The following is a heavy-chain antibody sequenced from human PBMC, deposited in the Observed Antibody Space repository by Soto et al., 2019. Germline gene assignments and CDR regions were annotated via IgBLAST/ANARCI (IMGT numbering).Heavy chain of an antibody. V-gene: IGHV1-18*01. CDR3: ARDLPGTRSYYDILTGYSPLDAFDI. Sequence: ASVKVSCKASGYTFTSYGISWVRQAPGQGLEWMGWISAYNGNTSYAQKLQGRVTMTTDTSTSTAYMELRSLRSDDTAVYYCARDLPGTRSYYDILTGYSPLDAFDIWGQGPMVTVSS. CDR1: GYTFTSYG. CDR2: ISAYNGNT. J-gene: IGHJ3*02. D-gene: IGHD3-9*01.